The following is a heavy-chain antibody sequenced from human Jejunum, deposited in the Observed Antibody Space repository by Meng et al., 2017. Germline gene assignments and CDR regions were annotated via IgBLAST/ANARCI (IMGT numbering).Heavy chain of an antibody. Sequence: ASVKVSCKASGYTFTAYYIQWVRQAPGQGLEWMGRSNPNTGDTIYAQKFQGRVTMTRDKSINTAYMELSTLRSDNTAIYYCATLSSNYYPLADYWGQGTLVTVSS. J-gene: IGHJ4*02. V-gene: IGHV1-2*06. CDR2: SNPNTGDT. CDR3: ATLSSNYYPLADY. CDR1: GYTFTAYY. D-gene: IGHD6-13*01.